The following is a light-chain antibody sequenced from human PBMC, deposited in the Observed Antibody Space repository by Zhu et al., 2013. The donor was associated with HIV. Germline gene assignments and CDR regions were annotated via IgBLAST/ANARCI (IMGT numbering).Light chain of an antibody. Sequence: DIQLTQSPSFLSASVGDRVTITCRASQGISTYLAWYQQKPGKAPNLLIYTASTLQGGVPSRFSGSGSGTEFTLTISSLQPEDFATYYCQQVKSYPLTFGGGTKVEIK. CDR2: TAS. CDR3: QQVKSYPLT. J-gene: IGKJ4*01. CDR1: QGISTY. V-gene: IGKV1-9*01.